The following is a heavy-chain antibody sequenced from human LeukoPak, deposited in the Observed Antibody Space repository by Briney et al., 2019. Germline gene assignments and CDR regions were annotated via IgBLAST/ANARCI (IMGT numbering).Heavy chain of an antibody. V-gene: IGHV1-69*06. CDR2: IIPIFGTA. CDR1: GGTFSSYA. J-gene: IGHJ4*02. CDR3: ARAMVRGVIDDY. D-gene: IGHD3-10*01. Sequence: SVKVSCKASGGTFSSYAISWVRQAPGQGLEWMGGIIPIFGTANYAQKFQGRVTITADKSTSTAYMELSRLRSDDTAVYYCARAMVRGVIDDYWGQGTLVTVSS.